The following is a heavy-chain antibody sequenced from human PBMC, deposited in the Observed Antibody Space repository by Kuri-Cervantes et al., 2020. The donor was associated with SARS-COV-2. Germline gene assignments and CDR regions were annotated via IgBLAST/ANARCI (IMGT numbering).Heavy chain of an antibody. J-gene: IGHJ6*02. D-gene: IGHD3-3*01. CDR3: ARDPYNYDFRSAPYQFGMDV. V-gene: IGHV1-3*02. Sequence: ASVKVSCKASGYTFTSYAMHWVRQAPGQRLEWMGWSNAGNGNTKYSQEFQGRVTITRDTSASTAYMELSSLRAEDTAVYCCARDPYNYDFRSAPYQFGMDVWGQGTTVTVSS. CDR1: GYTFTSYA. CDR2: SNAGNGNT.